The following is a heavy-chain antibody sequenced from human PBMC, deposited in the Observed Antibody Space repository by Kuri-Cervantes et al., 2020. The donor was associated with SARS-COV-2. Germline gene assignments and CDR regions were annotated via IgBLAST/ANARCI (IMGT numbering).Heavy chain of an antibody. CDR1: GVSFDYRF. V-gene: IGHV1-45*02. Sequence: SVKVSCKASGVSFDYRFLHWVRQAPGQALGWMGWITPFNGNTNYAQRFQDRVTITRDRSMSTAYMELSSLRFEDTAMYYCARSGAQRYFNSARTGAWFESWGQGTLVTVSS. CDR2: ITPFNGNT. D-gene: IGHD3-9*01. J-gene: IGHJ5*01. CDR3: ARSGAQRYFNSARTGAWFES.